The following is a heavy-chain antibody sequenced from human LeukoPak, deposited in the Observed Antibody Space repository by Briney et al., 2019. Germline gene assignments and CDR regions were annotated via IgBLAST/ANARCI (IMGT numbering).Heavy chain of an antibody. CDR2: ISYSGNI. V-gene: IGHV4-59*08. D-gene: IGHD5-24*01. CDR3: ARLGRYDGYTHHY. Sequence: PSETLSLTCTVSGGSISGYYWSWIRQPPGKGLEWLAYISYSGNINYNPSLRSRGAISLDTSKNQFSLKLSSVTAADTAVYYCARLGRYDGYTHHYWGQGTLVTVSS. J-gene: IGHJ4*02. CDR1: GGSISGYY.